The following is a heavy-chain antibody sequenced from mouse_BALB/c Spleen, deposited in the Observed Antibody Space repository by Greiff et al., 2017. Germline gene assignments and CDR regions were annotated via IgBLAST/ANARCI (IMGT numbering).Heavy chain of an antibody. CDR2: ISSGGSYT. CDR1: GFTFSSYT. CDR3: TRDAYYGNYEAWFAY. V-gene: IGHV5-6-4*01. D-gene: IGHD2-10*01. Sequence: DVHLVESGGGLVKPGGSLKLSCAASGFTFSSYTMSWVRQTPEKRLEWVATISSGGSYTYYPDSVKGRFTISRDNAKNTLYLQMSSLKSEDTAMYYCTRDAYYGNYEAWFAYWGQGTLVTVSA. J-gene: IGHJ3*01.